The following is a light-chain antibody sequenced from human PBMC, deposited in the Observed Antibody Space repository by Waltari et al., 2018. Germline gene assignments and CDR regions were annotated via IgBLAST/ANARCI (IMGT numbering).Light chain of an antibody. Sequence: EIVLTQSPATLSLSPGERATLSCRASQRVNNYLAWYQQKPGQAPRLLMYDASNRATGIPARFSGSGSGTDFTLTITSLESEDFAVYYCQQRSTWYTFGQGTKLEIK. CDR1: QRVNNY. CDR3: QQRSTWYT. J-gene: IGKJ2*01. V-gene: IGKV3-11*01. CDR2: DAS.